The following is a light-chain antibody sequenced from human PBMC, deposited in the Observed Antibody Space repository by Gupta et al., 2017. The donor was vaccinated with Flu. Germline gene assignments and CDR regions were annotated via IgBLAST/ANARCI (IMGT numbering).Light chain of an antibody. J-gene: IGKJ1*01. Sequence: EIVMTQSPATLSVSPGERATLSCRASQSVSSNLAWYQQKPGQAPRLLIYGASTRDTGISARFSGSGYGKEFSLTISSRQSEDFAVYYCQQNNNWPPWTFGQGTKVEIK. CDR1: QSVSSN. CDR2: GAS. CDR3: QQNNNWPPWT. V-gene: IGKV3-15*01.